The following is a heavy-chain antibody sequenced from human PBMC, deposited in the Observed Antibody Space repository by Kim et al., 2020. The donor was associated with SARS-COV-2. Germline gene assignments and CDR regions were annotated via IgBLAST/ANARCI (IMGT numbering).Heavy chain of an antibody. J-gene: IGHJ4*02. V-gene: IGHV4-39*01. CDR2: INTRGSA. CDR1: SGSLRASPYY. Sequence: SETLSLTCTVSSGSLRASPYYWGWLRQPPGKGLEWVGSINTRGSAYQRSSLKSRVTMSLDASKDQFSLSLTSVTAADTAVYYCARHELRSSGWFLLYWGRGAKVIVSA. D-gene: IGHD6-19*01. CDR3: ARHELRSSGWFLLY.